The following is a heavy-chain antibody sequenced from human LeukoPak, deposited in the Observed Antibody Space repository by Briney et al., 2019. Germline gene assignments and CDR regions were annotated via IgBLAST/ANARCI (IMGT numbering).Heavy chain of an antibody. CDR2: IIPIFGTA. CDR1: GGTFSSYA. Sequence: ASVKVSCKASGGTFSSYAISWVRQAPGQGLEWMGGIIPIFGTANYAQKFQGRVTITADESMSTAYMELSSLRSEDTAVYYCARVRIAAGYFDLWGRGTLVTVSS. D-gene: IGHD6-6*01. V-gene: IGHV1-69*01. CDR3: ARVRIAAGYFDL. J-gene: IGHJ2*01.